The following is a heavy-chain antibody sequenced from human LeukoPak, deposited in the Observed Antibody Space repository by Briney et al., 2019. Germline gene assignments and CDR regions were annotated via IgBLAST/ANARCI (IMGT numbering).Heavy chain of an antibody. Sequence: GASVKVSCKASGYTFSSYAISWVRQAPGQGLEWMGGIIPIFGTANYAQKFQGRVTITADESTSTAYMELSSLRSEDTAVYYCARVPQNYDYRSAFDIWGQGTMVTVSS. CDR1: GYTFSSYA. CDR2: IIPIFGTA. CDR3: ARVPQNYDYRSAFDI. J-gene: IGHJ3*02. V-gene: IGHV1-69*13. D-gene: IGHD4-11*01.